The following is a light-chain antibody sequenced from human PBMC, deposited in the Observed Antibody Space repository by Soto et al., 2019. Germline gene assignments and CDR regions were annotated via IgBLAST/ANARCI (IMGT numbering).Light chain of an antibody. CDR2: EVI. V-gene: IGLV2-14*01. J-gene: IGLJ2*01. CDR1: EVGAHRF. Sequence: QSALTQPASVSGSPGQSITISCTGTEVGAHRFVSWYQQVPGTAPKLLIYEVIKRPSGISPRFSGSKAGNTASLTISGLQADDEADYFCSTYPRASTSFGGGTKLTVL. CDR3: STYPRASTS.